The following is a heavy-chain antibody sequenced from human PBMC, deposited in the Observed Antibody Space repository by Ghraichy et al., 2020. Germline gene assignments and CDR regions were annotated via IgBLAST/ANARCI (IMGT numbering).Heavy chain of an antibody. Sequence: TLSLTCAVYGGSFSGYYWSWIRQPPGKGLEWIGEINHSGSTNYNPSLKSRVTISVDTSKNQFSLKLSSVTAADTAVYYCARPDSSGYKAYYFDYWGQGTLVTVSS. CDR3: ARPDSSGYKAYYFDY. CDR1: GGSFSGYY. D-gene: IGHD3-22*01. J-gene: IGHJ4*02. CDR2: INHSGST. V-gene: IGHV4-34*01.